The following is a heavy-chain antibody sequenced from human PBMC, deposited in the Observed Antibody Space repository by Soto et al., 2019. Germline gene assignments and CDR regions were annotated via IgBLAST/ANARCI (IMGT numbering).Heavy chain of an antibody. J-gene: IGHJ3*02. V-gene: IGHV3-21*02. CDR3: AREPSEEAFDI. Sequence: EVQLVESGGGLVTPGGSLRLTCAASGFTFSSHSMNWVRQAPGKGLEWVSSISSSSSYIYYGDSVKGRFTISRDNAKNSLYLQMNSLRAEDTAVYYCAREPSEEAFDIWGQETMVTVSS. CDR1: GFTFSSHS. CDR2: ISSSSSYI.